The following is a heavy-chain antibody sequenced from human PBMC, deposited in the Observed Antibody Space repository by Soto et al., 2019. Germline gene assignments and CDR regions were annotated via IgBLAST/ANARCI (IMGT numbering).Heavy chain of an antibody. J-gene: IGHJ4*02. CDR1: GXTFSNYS. CDR3: AKRSGSGWYGVTYFEY. V-gene: IGHV3-23*01. Sequence: GSLRLGCAASGXTFSNYSVSWVRQATGKGLELVSAMSGSGSSTYYADSVKCRFTISIDNSINTLYLQMKSLRAEDTAVYYCAKRSGSGWYGVTYFEYLGQGNLIT. D-gene: IGHD6-19*01. CDR2: MSGSGSST.